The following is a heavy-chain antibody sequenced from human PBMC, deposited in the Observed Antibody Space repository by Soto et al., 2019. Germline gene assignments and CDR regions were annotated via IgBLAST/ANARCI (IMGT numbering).Heavy chain of an antibody. Sequence: GGSLRLSCAASGFTFSNAWMSWVRQAPGKGLEWVGRIKSKTDGGTTDYAAPVKGRFTISRDDSKNTLYLQMNSLKTEDTAVYYCTTVEIAAAGTLDYWGRGTLVTVSS. J-gene: IGHJ4*02. CDR3: TTVEIAAAGTLDY. CDR1: GFTFSNAW. D-gene: IGHD6-13*01. CDR2: IKSKTDGGTT. V-gene: IGHV3-15*01.